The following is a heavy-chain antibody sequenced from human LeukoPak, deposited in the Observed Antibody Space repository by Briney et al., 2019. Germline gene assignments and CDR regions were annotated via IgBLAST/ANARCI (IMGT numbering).Heavy chain of an antibody. J-gene: IGHJ4*02. CDR2: ISSSGSTI. V-gene: IGHV3-48*03. CDR3: AKLQTAVVPAATLGFDS. Sequence: GGSLRLSCAASGFTFSSYEMNWVRQAPGKGREGVSYISSSGSTIYYADSVKGRFTISRDNAKNSLYLQMNSLRAEDTAIYYCAKLQTAVVPAATLGFDSWGQGTLVTVSS. D-gene: IGHD2-2*01. CDR1: GFTFSSYE.